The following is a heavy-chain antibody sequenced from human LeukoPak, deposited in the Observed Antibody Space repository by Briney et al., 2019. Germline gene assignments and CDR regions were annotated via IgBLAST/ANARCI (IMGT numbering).Heavy chain of an antibody. CDR1: GYTFTGYY. CDR2: INAGNGNT. Sequence: ASVKVSCKASGYTFTGYYMHWVRQAPGQRLEWMGWINAGNGNTKYSQKFQGRVTITRDTSASTAYMELSSLRSEDTAVYYCARLGIVGATDLGYWGQGTLVTVSS. CDR3: ARLGIVGATDLGY. J-gene: IGHJ4*02. V-gene: IGHV1-3*01. D-gene: IGHD1-26*01.